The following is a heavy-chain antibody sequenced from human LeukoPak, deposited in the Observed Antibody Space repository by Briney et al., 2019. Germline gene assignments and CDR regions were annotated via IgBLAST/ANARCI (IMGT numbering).Heavy chain of an antibody. CDR1: GGTFSSYA. J-gene: IGHJ5*02. Sequence: SVKVSCKASGGTFSSYAISWVRQAPGQGLEWMGGIIPIFGTANYAQKFQGRVPITADESTSTAYMELSSLRSEDTAVYYCARPPDIVVVPAAILTHNWFDPWGQGTLVTVSS. D-gene: IGHD2-2*01. V-gene: IGHV1-69*13. CDR2: IIPIFGTA. CDR3: ARPPDIVVVPAAILTHNWFDP.